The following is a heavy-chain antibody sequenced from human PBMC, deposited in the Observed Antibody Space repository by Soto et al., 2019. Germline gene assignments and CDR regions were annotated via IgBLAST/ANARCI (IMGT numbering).Heavy chain of an antibody. CDR2: IYYSGST. V-gene: IGHV4-30-4*01. J-gene: IGHJ4*02. CDR1: GGSISSGDYY. Sequence: TSETLSLTCTVSGGSISSGDYYWSWIRQPPGKGLEWIGYIYYSGSTYYNPSLKSRVTISVDTSKNQFSLKLSSVTAADTAVYYCAREGTDLTGPLAYWGQGTLVTVSS. CDR3: AREGTDLTGPLAY. D-gene: IGHD1-20*01.